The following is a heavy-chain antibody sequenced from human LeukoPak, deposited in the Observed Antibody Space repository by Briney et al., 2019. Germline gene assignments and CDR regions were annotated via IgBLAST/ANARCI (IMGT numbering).Heavy chain of an antibody. D-gene: IGHD5-24*01. Sequence: GGSLRLSCAASGFTFSDYYMSWIRQAPGKGLEWVSYISSSGSTIYYADSVKCRFTISRDNAKNSLYLQMNSLRAEDTAVYYCASLPRRRRDGPPGDWGQGTLVTVSS. CDR3: ASLPRRRRDGPPGD. V-gene: IGHV3-11*04. CDR2: ISSSGSTI. CDR1: GFTFSDYY. J-gene: IGHJ4*02.